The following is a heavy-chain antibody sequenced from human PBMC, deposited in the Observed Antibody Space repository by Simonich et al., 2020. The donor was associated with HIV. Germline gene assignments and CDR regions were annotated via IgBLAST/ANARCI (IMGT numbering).Heavy chain of an antibody. CDR1: GFTFSSYE. J-gene: IGHJ4*02. Sequence: EVQLVESGGGLVQPGGSLRLSCAASGFTFSSYEMNWVRQAPGKGLELGAYKNSRDSIIYYADSVKGRFTISRDNAKNSLYLQMSSLRAEDTAVYYCARGGYSKFCDYWGQGTLVTVSS. V-gene: IGHV3-48*03. D-gene: IGHD5-12*01. CDR2: KNSRDSII. CDR3: ARGGYSKFCDY.